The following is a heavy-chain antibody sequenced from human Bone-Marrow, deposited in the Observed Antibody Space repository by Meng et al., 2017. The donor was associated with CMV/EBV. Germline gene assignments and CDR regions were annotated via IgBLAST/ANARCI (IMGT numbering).Heavy chain of an antibody. CDR2: ISYDGSNK. V-gene: IGHV3-30-3*02. CDR3: AKGAGDTAMGSGPQVYNWFDP. D-gene: IGHD5-18*01. J-gene: IGHJ5*02. Sequence: SYAMHLVRQAPGKGLEWVAVISYDGSNKYYADSVKGRFTISRDNSKNTLYLQMNSLRAEDTAVYYCAKGAGDTAMGSGPQVYNWFDPWGQGTLVTVSS. CDR1: SYA.